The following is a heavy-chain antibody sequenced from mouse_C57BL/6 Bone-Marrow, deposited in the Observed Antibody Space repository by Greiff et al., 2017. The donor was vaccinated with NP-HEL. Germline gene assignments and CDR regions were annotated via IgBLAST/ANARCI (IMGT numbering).Heavy chain of an antibody. CDR3: ARFLYYGSSYDVDY. D-gene: IGHD1-1*01. CDR2: IYPGDGDT. V-gene: IGHV1-82*01. J-gene: IGHJ4*01. CDR1: GYAFSSSW. Sequence: LVESGPELVKPGASVKISCKASGYAFSSSWMNWVKQRPGKGLEWIGRIYPGDGDTNYIGKFKGKATLTADKSSSTAYMQLSILTSEDSAVYFCARFLYYGSSYDVDYWGQGTSVTVSS.